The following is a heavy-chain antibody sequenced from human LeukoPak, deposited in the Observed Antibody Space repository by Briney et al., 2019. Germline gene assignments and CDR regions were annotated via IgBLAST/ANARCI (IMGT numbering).Heavy chain of an antibody. J-gene: IGHJ4*02. CDR2: IWYDGSNK. CDR1: GFTFSSYA. V-gene: IGHV3-33*01. Sequence: GGSLRVSCAASGFTFSSYAMHWVRQAPGKGLEWVAVIWYDGSNKYYADSVKGRFTISRDHSKNTLYLQMKSLRAEDTAVYYCARELEIAVAGTLGYWGQGTLVTVSS. D-gene: IGHD6-19*01. CDR3: ARELEIAVAGTLGY.